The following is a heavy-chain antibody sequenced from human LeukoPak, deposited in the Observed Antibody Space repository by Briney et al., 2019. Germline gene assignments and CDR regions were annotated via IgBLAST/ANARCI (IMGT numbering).Heavy chain of an antibody. V-gene: IGHV1-2*02. Sequence: ASVKISCKASGYSFTTYYVHWVRQAPGQGLEWMGYMRPATGDSNFAQKFQGRVTMTRDTSISTAYLELSRLTSDDTAVYYCSTEDRCCTTTTCADYWGQGTLVTVSS. CDR3: STEDRCCTTTTCADY. J-gene: IGHJ4*02. CDR2: MRPATGDS. CDR1: GYSFTTYY. D-gene: IGHD2-2*01.